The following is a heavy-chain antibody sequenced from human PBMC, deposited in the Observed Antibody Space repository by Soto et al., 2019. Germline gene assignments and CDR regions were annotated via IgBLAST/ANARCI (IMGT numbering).Heavy chain of an antibody. CDR2: INTDGSNR. Sequence: GSLRLSCAASGFTFSPYIMHWVRQAPGKGLVWVSRINTDGSNRDYADSVKGRFTISRDNAKNTLYLQMNSLGAEDTVVYYCAKGGCSSTSCLDYWGQGTLVTVSS. CDR1: GFTFSPYI. D-gene: IGHD2-2*01. CDR3: AKGGCSSTSCLDY. V-gene: IGHV3-74*01. J-gene: IGHJ4*02.